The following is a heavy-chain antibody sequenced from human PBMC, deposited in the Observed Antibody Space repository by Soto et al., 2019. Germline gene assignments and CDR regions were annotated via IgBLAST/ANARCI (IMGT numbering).Heavy chain of an antibody. Sequence: SGESLKISCKGSGYSFTSYWISCVRQMPGKGLEWMGRIDPSDSYTNYSPSFQGHVTISADKSISTAYLQWSSLKASDTAMYYCARPSPDYCSSTSCYKRVRMAVSGQGTTVTVSS. J-gene: IGHJ6*02. CDR2: IDPSDSYT. CDR3: ARPSPDYCSSTSCYKRVRMAV. CDR1: GYSFTSYW. V-gene: IGHV5-10-1*01. D-gene: IGHD2-2*02.